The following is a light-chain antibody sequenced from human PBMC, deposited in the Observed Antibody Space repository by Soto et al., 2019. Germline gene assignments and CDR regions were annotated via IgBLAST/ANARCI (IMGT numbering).Light chain of an antibody. Sequence: EIVLTQSPATLSLSPGERATLSCRASQSVSSYLTCYQHKPGQAPRLLIYDAANRATGIPAKFSGSGSGTDFTLTISSPEPEAFSVYYCQHRGSIFTFGPGTKVDI. CDR3: QHRGSIFT. V-gene: IGKV3-11*01. CDR2: DAA. CDR1: QSVSSY. J-gene: IGKJ3*01.